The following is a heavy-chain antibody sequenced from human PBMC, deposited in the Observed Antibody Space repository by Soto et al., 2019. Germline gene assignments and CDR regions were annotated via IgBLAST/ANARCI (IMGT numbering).Heavy chain of an antibody. CDR3: ARRGGGVVLTATTPFDY. Sequence: SETLSLTCTVSSGSISTANWWSGVRQPPGRGLEWIGEIYHSGSTNYNLSLKSRVTLSVDKSKNQFSLRLSSVAAADTAMYYCARRGGGVVLTATTPFDYWGQGTLVTVSS. D-gene: IGHD2-21*02. CDR2: IYHSGST. J-gene: IGHJ4*02. V-gene: IGHV4-4*02. CDR1: SGSISTANW.